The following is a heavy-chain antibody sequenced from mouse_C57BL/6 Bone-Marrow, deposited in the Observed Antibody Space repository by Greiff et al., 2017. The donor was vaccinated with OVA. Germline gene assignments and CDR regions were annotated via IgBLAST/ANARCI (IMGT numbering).Heavy chain of an antibody. CDR3: ARSRDYDVAWFAY. CDR2: IWWDDDK. D-gene: IGHD2-4*01. CDR1: GFSLSTFGMG. Sequence: QVTLKECGPGILQPSQTLSLTCSFSGFSLSTFGMGVGWIRQPSGKGLEWLAHIWWDDDKYYNPALKSRLTISKDTSKNQVFLKIANVDTADTATYYCARSRDYDVAWFAYWGQGTLVTVSA. J-gene: IGHJ3*01. V-gene: IGHV8-8*01.